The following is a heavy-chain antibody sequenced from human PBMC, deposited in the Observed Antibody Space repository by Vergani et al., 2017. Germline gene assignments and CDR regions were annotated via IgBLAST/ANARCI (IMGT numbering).Heavy chain of an antibody. Sequence: QVQLQESGPGLVKPSETLSLTCSVSGYSISRGYYWGWIRQPPGKGLEWIATVFHSGSAYYNPSLRRRVTISVETSKNQFSLRLTTLTAADTAVYYCARQKDYYMDVWGKGATVTVS. V-gene: IGHV4-38-2*02. J-gene: IGHJ6*03. CDR1: GYSISRGYY. CDR3: ARQKDYYMDV. CDR2: VFHSGSA.